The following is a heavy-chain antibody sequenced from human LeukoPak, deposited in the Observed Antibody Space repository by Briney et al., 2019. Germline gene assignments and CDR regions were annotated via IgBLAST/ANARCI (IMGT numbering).Heavy chain of an antibody. CDR3: ARHSSGWYSFEY. J-gene: IGHJ4*02. Sequence: KPSETLSLTCTVSGASISSSSYYWGWIRQPPGKGLEWIGSIYYGGSTYYNPSLKSRVSMSVDTSKDQLSLNLRSVITADTAVYYCARHSSGWYSFEYWGQGTLVTVFS. V-gene: IGHV4-39*01. CDR2: IYYGGST. CDR1: GASISSSSYY. D-gene: IGHD6-19*01.